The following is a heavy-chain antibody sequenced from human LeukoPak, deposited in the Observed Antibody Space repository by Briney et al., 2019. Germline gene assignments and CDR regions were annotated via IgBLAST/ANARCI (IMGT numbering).Heavy chain of an antibody. J-gene: IGHJ6*03. D-gene: IGHD3-10*01. Sequence: GGSLRLSCAVSGFTFSAYSMNWVRQAPGKGLEWVSSISSGDFVYFADSLKGRFTISRDNAKSSLYLQMNSLRAEDTAVYYCARGGFNMVRGVIIPSNSYYYYMDIWGKGTTVTVSS. CDR1: GFTFSAYS. CDR2: ISSGDFV. V-gene: IGHV3-21*01. CDR3: ARGGFNMVRGVIIPSNSYYYYMDI.